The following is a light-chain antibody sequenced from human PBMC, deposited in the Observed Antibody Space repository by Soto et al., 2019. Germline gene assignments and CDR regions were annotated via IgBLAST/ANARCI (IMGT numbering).Light chain of an antibody. J-gene: IGKJ4*01. CDR1: QDISTY. Sequence: DIQLTQSPSFLSASVGDRVTITCQASQDISTYLNWYQQKPGKAPKLLIYDASNLETGVPSRFSGSGSGTDFTLTISSLEPEDFAVYYCQQRSNWPLLTFGGGTKV. V-gene: IGKV1-33*01. CDR3: QQRSNWPLLT. CDR2: DAS.